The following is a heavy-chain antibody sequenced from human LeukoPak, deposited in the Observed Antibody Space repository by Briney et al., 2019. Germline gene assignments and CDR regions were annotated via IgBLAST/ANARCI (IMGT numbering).Heavy chain of an antibody. Sequence: SETLSLTCTVSGGSISSYYWSWIRQPPGKGLEWIGYIYYSGSTYYNPSLKSRVTISVDTSKNQFSLKLSSVTAADTAVYYCASGYCSGGSCYRAEYFQHWGQGTLVTVSS. CDR1: GGSISSYY. CDR2: IYYSGST. CDR3: ASGYCSGGSCYRAEYFQH. J-gene: IGHJ1*01. D-gene: IGHD2-15*01. V-gene: IGHV4-59*08.